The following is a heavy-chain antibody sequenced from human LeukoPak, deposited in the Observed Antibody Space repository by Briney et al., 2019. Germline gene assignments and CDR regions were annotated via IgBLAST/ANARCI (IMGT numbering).Heavy chain of an antibody. CDR2: IYYSGST. CDR3: AREDWVFDY. D-gene: IGHD3/OR15-3a*01. V-gene: IGHV4-59*01. Sequence: SETLSLTCTVSGGSISTYYWSWIRQPPGKGLEWIGYIYYSGSTNYNPSLKSRVTISIDTSKNQFSLKLSSVTAADTAVYYCAREDWVFDYWGQGTLVTVSS. CDR1: GGSISTYY. J-gene: IGHJ4*02.